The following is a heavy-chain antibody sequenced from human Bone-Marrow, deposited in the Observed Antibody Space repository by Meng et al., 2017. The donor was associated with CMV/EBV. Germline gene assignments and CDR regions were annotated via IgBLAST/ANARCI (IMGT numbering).Heavy chain of an antibody. Sequence: GFLGLSCGASGFPFSTYAMNWVRQAPGKGLEWVAVISYDGSSKYHADSVKGRFTISRDNTKNTLYLQMNSLREEDTGVYYCARGGIYYGLGWGQGTQVTVSS. V-gene: IGHV3-30*04. J-gene: IGHJ4*02. CDR1: GFPFSTYA. CDR3: ARGGIYYGLG. CDR2: ISYDGSSK. D-gene: IGHD3-10*01.